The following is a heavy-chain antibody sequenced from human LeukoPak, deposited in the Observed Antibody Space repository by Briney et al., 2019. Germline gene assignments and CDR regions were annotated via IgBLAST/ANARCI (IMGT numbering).Heavy chain of an antibody. CDR2: IIPKLGIP. V-gene: IGHV1-69*04. Sequence: SVKVSCKPSGGTFHTSTFSWVRQAPGQGLEWMGRIIPKLGIPNYARNFQGRVTISADKSTNEFYPEVTSLTLEDTAIYYCARDVSATTREDSLDYWGQGTLVTVSS. J-gene: IGHJ4*02. CDR3: ARDVSATTREDSLDY. D-gene: IGHD6-25*01. CDR1: GGTFHTST.